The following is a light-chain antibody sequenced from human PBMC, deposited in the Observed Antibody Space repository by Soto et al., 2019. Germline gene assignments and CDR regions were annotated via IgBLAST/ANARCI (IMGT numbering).Light chain of an antibody. Sequence: ETVMTQSPATLSVSPGERVTLSCRASQSVNNNLAWYQQKPGQAPRLLIYGASTRATGIPARFSGSGSGTEFTLTISSLQSEDFAVYYCQQSNTWPRTFGQGTKVEIK. V-gene: IGKV3-15*01. CDR3: QQSNTWPRT. CDR2: GAS. CDR1: QSVNNN. J-gene: IGKJ1*01.